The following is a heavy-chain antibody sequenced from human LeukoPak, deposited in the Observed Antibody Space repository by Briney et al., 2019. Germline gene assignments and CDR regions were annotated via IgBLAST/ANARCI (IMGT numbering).Heavy chain of an antibody. CDR2: INPNSGGT. V-gene: IGHV1-2*04. D-gene: IGHD3-16*01. CDR3: ARGGHGTKVVRRNWFDP. CDR1: GYTFTGYY. Sequence: ASVKVSCKASGYTFTGYYMHWVRQAPGQGLEWMGWINPNSGGTNYAQKFQGWVTMTRDTSISTAYMELSRLRSDDTAVYYCARGGHGTKVVRRNWFDPWGQGTLVTVSS. J-gene: IGHJ5*02.